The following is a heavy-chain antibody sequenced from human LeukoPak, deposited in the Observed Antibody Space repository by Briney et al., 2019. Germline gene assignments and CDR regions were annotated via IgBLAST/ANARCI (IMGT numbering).Heavy chain of an antibody. J-gene: IGHJ4*02. CDR1: GGSISSYY. D-gene: IGHD3-10*01. V-gene: IGHV4-59*01. CDR3: ASLGGLGSWNFGY. CDR2: IYYSGST. Sequence: SETLSLTCTVSGGSISSYYWSWIRQPPGKGLEWIGYIYYSGSTNYNPSLKSRVTISLDMSKNQFSLKLSSVTAADTAVYYCASLGGLGSWNFGYWGQGTLVTVPS.